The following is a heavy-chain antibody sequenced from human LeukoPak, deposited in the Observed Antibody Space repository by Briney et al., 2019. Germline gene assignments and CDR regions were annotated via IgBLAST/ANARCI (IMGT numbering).Heavy chain of an antibody. D-gene: IGHD6-19*01. CDR1: GYTLTELS. CDR2: FDPEDGET. V-gene: IGHV1-24*01. Sequence: GASVKVSCKVSGYTLTELSMHWVRQAPGKGLEWMGGFDPEDGETIYAQKFQGRVTMTEDTSTDTAYMELSSLRSEDTAVYYCATRLLYSSGWYFDYWGRGTLVTVSS. CDR3: ATRLLYSSGWYFDY. J-gene: IGHJ4*02.